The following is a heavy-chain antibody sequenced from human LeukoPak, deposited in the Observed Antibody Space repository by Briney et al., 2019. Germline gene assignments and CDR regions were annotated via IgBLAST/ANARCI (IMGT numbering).Heavy chain of an antibody. Sequence: GGSLRLSCAASGFTFSGYEMSWVRQAPGKGLEWVAKIKEDGREKYYVDSVNGRFTISRDNAKNSLYLQMNSLRAEDTAVYFCARDGYFYAWDYWGQGTLVTVSS. D-gene: IGHD2/OR15-2a*01. J-gene: IGHJ4*02. V-gene: IGHV3-7*01. CDR2: IKEDGREK. CDR3: ARDGYFYAWDY. CDR1: GFTFSGYE.